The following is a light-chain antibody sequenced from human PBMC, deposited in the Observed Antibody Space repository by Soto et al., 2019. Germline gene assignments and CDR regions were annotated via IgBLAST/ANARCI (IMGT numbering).Light chain of an antibody. CDR3: QQRSESLT. Sequence: EIVLTQSPATLSLSPGEGATLSCRASQSAGSYLAWYQQKPGQAPRLLIHDTSNRATGIPARFSGSGSETDFTLTIRSLEPADFAVYYCQQRSESLTLGRGTKVQIK. V-gene: IGKV3-11*01. J-gene: IGKJ4*01. CDR1: QSAGSY. CDR2: DTS.